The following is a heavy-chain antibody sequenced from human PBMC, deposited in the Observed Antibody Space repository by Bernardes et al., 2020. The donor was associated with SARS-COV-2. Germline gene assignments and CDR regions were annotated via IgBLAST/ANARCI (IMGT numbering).Heavy chain of an antibody. Sequence: GGSLRLSCAASGFTFSNLSMTWVRQAPGQGLEWVSSISNTSSYIYYADSVKGRFTISRDNAKNSLSLQMNSLRAEDTALYYCARHFVAGTTYPIDYWGPGTLVTVSS. J-gene: IGHJ4*02. CDR1: GFTFSNLS. D-gene: IGHD6-19*01. CDR2: ISNTSSYI. V-gene: IGHV3-21*01. CDR3: ARHFVAGTTYPIDY.